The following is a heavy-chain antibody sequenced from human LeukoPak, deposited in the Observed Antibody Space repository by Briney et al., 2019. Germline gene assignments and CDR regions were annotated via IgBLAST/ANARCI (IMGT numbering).Heavy chain of an antibody. CDR3: ASAGHGVRGLQPH. CDR2: INHVGTT. J-gene: IGHJ4*02. D-gene: IGHD4-17*01. V-gene: IGHV4-34*01. Sequence: SETLSLTCAVSGASFSAYYWSWIRQPPGKGLEWIGEINHVGTTDHNPSLRGRITISVDTAGNQFSLRLTSVTAADTAIYYCASAGHGVRGLQPHWGQGTPVTVSS. CDR1: GASFSAYY.